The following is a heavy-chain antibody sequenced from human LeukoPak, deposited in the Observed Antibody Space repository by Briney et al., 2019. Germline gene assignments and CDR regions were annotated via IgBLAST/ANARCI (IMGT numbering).Heavy chain of an antibody. D-gene: IGHD6-19*01. CDR1: GFTFSSYA. CDR3: AKGKDDSSGWYFFY. Sequence: PGGSLRLSCAASGFTFSSYAMNWVRQAPGKGLEWVSAISGSDGSTYYADSVKGRFTISRDNSKNTLYLQMNSLRAEDTAVYYCAKGKDDSSGWYFFYWGQGTLVTVSS. CDR2: ISGSDGST. V-gene: IGHV3-23*01. J-gene: IGHJ4*02.